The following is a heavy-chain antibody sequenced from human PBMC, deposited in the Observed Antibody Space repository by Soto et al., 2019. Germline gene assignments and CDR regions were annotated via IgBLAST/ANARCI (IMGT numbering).Heavy chain of an antibody. Sequence: SVKVSCKASGGTFSSYAISWVRQAPGQGLEWMGGIIPIFGTANYAQRFQGRVTITADESTSTAYMELSSLRSEDTAVYYCARGIYGVGYGMDVWGQGTTVTVSS. V-gene: IGHV1-69*13. J-gene: IGHJ6*02. CDR2: IIPIFGTA. CDR1: GGTFSSYA. CDR3: ARGIYGVGYGMDV. D-gene: IGHD4-17*01.